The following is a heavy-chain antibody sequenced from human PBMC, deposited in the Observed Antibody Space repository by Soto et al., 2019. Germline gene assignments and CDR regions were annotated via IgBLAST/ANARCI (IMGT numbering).Heavy chain of an antibody. J-gene: IGHJ6*03. Sequence: SETLSLTCAVYGGSFSGYYWSWIRQPPGKGLEWIGEINHSGSTNYNPSLKSRVTISVDTSKNQFSLKLSSVTAADTAVYYCARAIRKVLPAASYYYYYMDVRGKGTTVTVPS. V-gene: IGHV4-34*01. CDR2: INHSGST. D-gene: IGHD2-2*01. CDR3: ARAIRKVLPAASYYYYYMDV. CDR1: GGSFSGYY.